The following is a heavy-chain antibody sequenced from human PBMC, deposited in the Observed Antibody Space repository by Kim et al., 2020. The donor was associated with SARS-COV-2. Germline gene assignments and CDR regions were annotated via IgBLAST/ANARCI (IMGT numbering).Heavy chain of an antibody. J-gene: IGHJ2*01. D-gene: IGHD3-10*01. V-gene: IGHV3-33*06. CDR1: GFTFSSYG. CDR2: IWYDGSNK. CDR3: AKEGGSGSYPFNWYFDL. Sequence: GGSLRLSCAASGFTFSSYGMHWVRQAPGKGLEWVAVIWYDGSNKYYADSVKGRFTISRDNSKNTLYLQMNSLRAEDTAVYYCAKEGGSGSYPFNWYFDLWGSGTLVTVSS.